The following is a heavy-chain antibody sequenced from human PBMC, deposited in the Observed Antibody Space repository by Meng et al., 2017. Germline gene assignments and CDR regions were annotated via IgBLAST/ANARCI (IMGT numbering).Heavy chain of an antibody. V-gene: IGHV3-15*01. CDR3: TTVSTGY. CDR1: GFTFSSYA. Sequence: GALKISCAASGFTFSSYAMHWVRQAPGKGLEWVGRIKSKTDGGTTDYAAPVKGRFTISRDDSKNTLYLQMNSLKTEDTAVYYCTTVSTGYWGQGTLVTVSS. D-gene: IGHD2-8*02. CDR2: IKSKTDGGTT. J-gene: IGHJ4*02.